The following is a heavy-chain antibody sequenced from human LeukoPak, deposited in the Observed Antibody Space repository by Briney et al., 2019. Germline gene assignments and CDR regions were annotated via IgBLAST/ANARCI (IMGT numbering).Heavy chain of an antibody. D-gene: IGHD3/OR15-3a*01. V-gene: IGHV1-2*02. Sequence: SVKVSCKASGYTFTGYYMHWVRQAPGQGREWMGWINPNSGGTNYAQKFQGRVTMTRDTSISTAYMELSRLRSDDTAVYYCARDRGPSGYFDYWGQGTLVTVSS. J-gene: IGHJ4*02. CDR3: ARDRGPSGYFDY. CDR1: GYTFTGYY. CDR2: INPNSGGT.